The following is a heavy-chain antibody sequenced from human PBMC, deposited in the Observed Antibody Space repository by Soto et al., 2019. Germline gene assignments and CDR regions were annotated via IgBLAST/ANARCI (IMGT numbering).Heavy chain of an antibody. CDR1: GGSVISGAYY. Sequence: SVTLSVTCTVCGGSVISGAYYWTWVRQRPGKGLEWIGYIYYSGSTYYSPSLKSRLSISLDTSKNQFSLRLSSVTAADTAIYYCARDRLRAVDAFHIRGQWTIVT. V-gene: IGHV4-31*03. D-gene: IGHD5-12*01. CDR3: ARDRLRAVDAFHI. J-gene: IGHJ3*02. CDR2: IYYSGST.